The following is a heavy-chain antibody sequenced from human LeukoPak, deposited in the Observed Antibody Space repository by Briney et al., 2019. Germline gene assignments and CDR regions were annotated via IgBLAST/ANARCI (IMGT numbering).Heavy chain of an antibody. V-gene: IGHV3-66*01. CDR2: IYSGGST. Sequence: GGSLRLSCAASGFTVSSNYMSWVRQAPGKGLEWVSVIYSGGSTYYADSVKGRFTISRDNSKNTLYLQMNGLRAEDTAVYYCARGRYDSSGYYYVQYFDYWGQGTLVTVSS. J-gene: IGHJ4*02. D-gene: IGHD3-22*01. CDR3: ARGRYDSSGYYYVQYFDY. CDR1: GFTVSSNY.